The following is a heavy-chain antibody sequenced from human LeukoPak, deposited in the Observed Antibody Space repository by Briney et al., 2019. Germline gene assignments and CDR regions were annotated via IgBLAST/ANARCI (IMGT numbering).Heavy chain of an antibody. J-gene: IGHJ4*02. V-gene: IGHV3-30*03. CDR3: ARKLWHRNDC. CDR2: ISNDGSRK. CDR1: GFTFSRHG. D-gene: IGHD3-16*01. Sequence: EPGRSLRLSCAPSGFTFSRHGMHWVRQAPGKGLEWVAIISNDGSRKYYAHSVEGRVTISRDNSKNTLYLQMDSLRAEDTALYYCARKLWHRNDCWGQGTLVTVSS.